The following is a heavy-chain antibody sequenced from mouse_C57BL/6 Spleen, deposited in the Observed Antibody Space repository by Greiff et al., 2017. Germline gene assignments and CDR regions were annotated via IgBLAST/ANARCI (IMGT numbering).Heavy chain of an antibody. D-gene: IGHD2-4*01. CDR3: TRTITYFDY. CDR1: GFTFSSYA. V-gene: IGHV5-9-1*02. J-gene: IGHJ2*01. CDR2: ISSGGDYI. Sequence: EVNVVESGEGLVKPGGSLTLSCAASGFTFSSYAMSWVRQTPEKRLEWVAYISSGGDYIYYADTVKGRFTISRDNARNTLYLQMSSLKSEDTAMYYCTRTITYFDYWGQGTTLTVSS.